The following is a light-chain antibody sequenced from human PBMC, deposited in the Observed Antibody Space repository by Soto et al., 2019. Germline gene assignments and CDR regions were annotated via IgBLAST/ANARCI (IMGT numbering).Light chain of an antibody. J-gene: IGLJ2*01. CDR2: ENN. CDR1: TSNIGSSS. CDR3: ATWDDSLSGPV. Sequence: QSLLSQPPSASGTPGQSVTISCSGSTSNIGSSSVYWYQQLPGTAPKVFIYENNRRPSGVPDRFSGSKSGTSASLAISGLRSEDEADYYCATWDDSLSGPVFGGGTKLTVL. V-gene: IGLV1-47*01.